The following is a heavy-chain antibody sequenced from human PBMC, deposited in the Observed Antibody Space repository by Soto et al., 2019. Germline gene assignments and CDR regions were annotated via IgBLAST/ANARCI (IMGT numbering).Heavy chain of an antibody. CDR3: ARDLSPILLLWFGRNHYSYGMDV. D-gene: IGHD3-10*01. CDR2: IYYSGST. CDR1: GGSMSSYC. J-gene: IGHJ6*02. V-gene: IGHV4-59*01. Sequence: SEALSLTCSGSGGSMSSYCWSWIRQPAGKGLEWIGYIYYSGSTNYNPSLKRRVTISVDTSKNQFSLKLSSMTAADKAVYYCARDLSPILLLWFGRNHYSYGMDVWGQGTTVTVS.